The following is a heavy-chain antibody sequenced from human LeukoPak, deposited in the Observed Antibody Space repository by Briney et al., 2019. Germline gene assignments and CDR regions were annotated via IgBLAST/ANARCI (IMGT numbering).Heavy chain of an antibody. Sequence: GGSLRLSCAASGFTFSSYNMNWVRQAPGKGLEWVSSITSTSSYMYYADSVKGRFTISRDNAQNSLYLHMSSLRAEDTAVYYCARDPYSGGYGDDYYYYMDVWGKGTTVTISS. D-gene: IGHD1-26*01. V-gene: IGHV3-21*01. CDR1: GFTFSSYN. CDR2: ITSTSSYM. CDR3: ARDPYSGGYGDDYYYYMDV. J-gene: IGHJ6*03.